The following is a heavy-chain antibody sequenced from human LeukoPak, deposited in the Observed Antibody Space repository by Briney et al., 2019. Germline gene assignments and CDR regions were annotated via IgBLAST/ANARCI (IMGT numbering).Heavy chain of an antibody. Sequence: SETLSLTCTVSGGSISSYYWSWIRQPPGKGLEWTGYIYYSGSTNYNPSLKSRVTISVDTSKNQFSLKLSSVTAADTAVYYCARHPLVGEKAAFDIWGQGTMVTVSS. CDR3: ARHPLVGEKAAFDI. V-gene: IGHV4-59*08. D-gene: IGHD1-26*01. CDR1: GGSISSYY. J-gene: IGHJ3*02. CDR2: IYYSGST.